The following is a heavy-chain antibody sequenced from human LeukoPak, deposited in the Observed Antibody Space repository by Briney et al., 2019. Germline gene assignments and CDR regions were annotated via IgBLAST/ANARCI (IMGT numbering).Heavy chain of an antibody. D-gene: IGHD2-2*02. CDR1: GYTFTGYY. CDR3: ARGTRYCSSTSCYTVDI. J-gene: IGHJ3*02. V-gene: IGHV1-2*02. CDR2: INPNSGGT. Sequence: ASVKVSCKASGYTFTGYYMHWVRQAPGQGLEWMGWINPNSGGTNYAQKFQGRVTMTRDTSISTAYMEMSRLRSDDTAVYYCARGTRYCSSTSCYTVDIWGQGTMVTVSS.